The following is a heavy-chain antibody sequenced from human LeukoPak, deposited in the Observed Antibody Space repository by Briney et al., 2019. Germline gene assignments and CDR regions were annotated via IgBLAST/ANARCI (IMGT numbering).Heavy chain of an antibody. Sequence: SETLSLTCTVSGGSISSYYLSWIRQPPGKGLEWIGYIYYSGSTNYNPSLKSRVTISVDTSKNQFSLKLSSVTAADTAVYYCARVTQGWYFDLWGRGTLVTVSS. J-gene: IGHJ2*01. CDR2: IYYSGST. D-gene: IGHD1-14*01. CDR3: ARVTQGWYFDL. V-gene: IGHV4-59*01. CDR1: GGSISSYY.